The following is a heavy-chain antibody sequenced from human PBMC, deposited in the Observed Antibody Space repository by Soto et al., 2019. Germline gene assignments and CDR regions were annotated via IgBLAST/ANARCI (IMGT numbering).Heavy chain of an antibody. V-gene: IGHV1-69*12. CDR2: IIPFFGTS. Sequence: QVQLVQSGAEVKKPGSSVKVSCKASGGTFSNYVISWVRQAPGQGLEWMGGIIPFFGTSYYAQKFQGRVTFTADESTSTAYRELSSLRAEDTAVYYCARDASEMSTLSTYFDSWGQGTLVTVSS. CDR1: GGTFSNYV. D-gene: IGHD2-2*01. CDR3: ARDASEMSTLSTYFDS. J-gene: IGHJ4*02.